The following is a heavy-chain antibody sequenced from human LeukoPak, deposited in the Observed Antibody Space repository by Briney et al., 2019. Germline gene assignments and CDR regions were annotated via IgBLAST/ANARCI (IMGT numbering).Heavy chain of an antibody. V-gene: IGHV3-7*01. D-gene: IGHD3-10*01. CDR1: GFTFSSYW. Sequence: PGGSLRLSCAASGFTFSSYWMSWVRQAPGKGLEWVANIKQDGSEKYYVDSVKGRFTISRDNAKNSLYLQMNSLRAEDTAVYYCARAQDGPLWTQVGYYYYYMDVWGKGTTVTISS. CDR2: IKQDGSEK. CDR3: ARAQDGPLWTQVGYYYYYMDV. J-gene: IGHJ6*03.